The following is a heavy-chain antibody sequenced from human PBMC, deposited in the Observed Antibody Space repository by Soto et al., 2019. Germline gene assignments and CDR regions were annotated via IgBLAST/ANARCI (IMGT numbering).Heavy chain of an antibody. CDR1: GFTFSTHE. Sequence: DVELVESGGGTGQPGGSLRLSCATSGFTFSTHEMNWVRQAPGRGLEWIAKISGSGYTRNYADSVKGRFIISRDNGQRTVDLQMNSLRVEDTAVYYCARGGVYWGQGTLVTVSP. D-gene: IGHD2-8*01. J-gene: IGHJ4*02. CDR2: ISGSGYTR. CDR3: ARGGVY. V-gene: IGHV3-48*03.